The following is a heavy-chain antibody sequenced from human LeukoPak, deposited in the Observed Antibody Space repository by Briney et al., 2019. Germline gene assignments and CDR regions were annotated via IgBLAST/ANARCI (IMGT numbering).Heavy chain of an antibody. J-gene: IGHJ4*02. CDR2: IKQDGSEK. CDR1: GFTLSNSW. CDR3: ARMVRLDY. D-gene: IGHD3-10*01. V-gene: IGHV3-7*02. Sequence: PGGSLRLSCAASGFTLSNSWISWVRQAPGKWLECVANIKQDGSEKYYVDSVKGRFRISRDNAKNSLYLQMNSLRAEDTAVYYCARMVRLDYWGQGTLVTVSS.